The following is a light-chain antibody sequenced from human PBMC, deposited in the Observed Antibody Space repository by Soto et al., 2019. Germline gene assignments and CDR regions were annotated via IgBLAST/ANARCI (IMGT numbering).Light chain of an antibody. CDR2: EVN. Sequence: QPVLTRPASVSGSPGQSITISCTGTSSDVGGYNYISWYQQHPGKVPKLLIYEVNNRPSGVSNRFYGSKSGNTASLTISGLQAEDEADYYCSSFTTSSTRIFGGGTKLTVL. CDR1: SSDVGGYNY. V-gene: IGLV2-14*01. CDR3: SSFTTSSTRI. J-gene: IGLJ2*01.